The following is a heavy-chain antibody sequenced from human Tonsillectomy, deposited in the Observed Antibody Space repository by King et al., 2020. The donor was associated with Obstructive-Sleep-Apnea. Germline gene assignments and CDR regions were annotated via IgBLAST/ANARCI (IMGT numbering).Heavy chain of an antibody. V-gene: IGHV1-3*01. CDR3: ARGPNNRNGDYFDY. D-gene: IGHD1-14*01. J-gene: IGHJ4*02. Sequence: QLVQSGAEVKKPGASVKVSCKASGYTFTNYAMHWVRQAPGQKLEWMGWINAGNGNTKYSQKFQGRLTITSDTSANTAYMELSSLTSEDTAVYSCARGPNNRNGDYFDYWGQGILVTVSS. CDR1: GYTFTNYA. CDR2: INAGNGNT.